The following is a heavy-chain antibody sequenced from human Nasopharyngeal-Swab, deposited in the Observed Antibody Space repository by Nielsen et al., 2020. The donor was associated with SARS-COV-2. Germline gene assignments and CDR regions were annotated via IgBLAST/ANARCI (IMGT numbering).Heavy chain of an antibody. V-gene: IGHV3-21*01. CDR2: ISSSGTYI. CDR1: GFTFSSYS. J-gene: IGHJ4*02. CDR3: VKHQGSSSDQ. Sequence: GGSLRLSCAASGFTFSSYSMNWVRQAPGKGLEWVSSISSSGTYIYYADSVKGRFTISRDNAKNTLYLQMNSLRVEDTAVYYCVKHQGSSSDQWGQGTLVTVSS.